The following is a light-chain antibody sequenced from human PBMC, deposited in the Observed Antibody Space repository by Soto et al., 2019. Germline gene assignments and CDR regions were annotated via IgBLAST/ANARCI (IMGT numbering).Light chain of an antibody. J-gene: IGKJ1*01. CDR2: LGS. V-gene: IGKV2-28*01. Sequence: DIVMIQSPLSLPVTPGEPASISCRSSQSLLHSNGYNYLDWYLQTPGQSPQLLIYLGSNRASGVPDRFSGSGAGTEFRLKISKVEAEDVGVYYCMQALQTPWTFGEGTKVEIK. CDR1: QSLLHSNGYNY. CDR3: MQALQTPWT.